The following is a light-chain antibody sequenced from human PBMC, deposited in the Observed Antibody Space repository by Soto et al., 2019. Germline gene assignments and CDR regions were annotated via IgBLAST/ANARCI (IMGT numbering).Light chain of an antibody. V-gene: IGKV3-11*01. CDR2: DVS. CDR3: QQYNNWPQFT. CDR1: QSVSGY. Sequence: EIVLTQSPATLSLSPGERATLFCSASQSVSGYLAWYQQKPGQAPRLVIHDVSRRAPDIPARFSGRGSGTDFTLTISSLEPEDFAVYYCQQYNNWPQFTFGPGTKVDIK. J-gene: IGKJ3*01.